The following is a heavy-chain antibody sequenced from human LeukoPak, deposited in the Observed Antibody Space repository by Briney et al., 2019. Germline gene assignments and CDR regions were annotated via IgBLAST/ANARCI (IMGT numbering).Heavy chain of an antibody. J-gene: IGHJ4*02. V-gene: IGHV3-48*03. CDR1: GFTFSSYE. D-gene: IGHD5-24*01. Sequence: PGGSLRLSCAASGFTFSSYEMNWVRQTPGKGLEWVSYISSSGSTIYYADSVKGRFTISRDNAKNSLYLQMNSLRAEDTAVYYCARGKMATIIGDYWGQGTLVTVSS. CDR2: ISSSGSTI. CDR3: ARGKMATIIGDY.